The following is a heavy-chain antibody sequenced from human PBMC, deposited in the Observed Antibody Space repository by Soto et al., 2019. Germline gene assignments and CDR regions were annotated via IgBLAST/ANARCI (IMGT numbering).Heavy chain of an antibody. CDR1: GGSISSYY. J-gene: IGHJ4*02. CDR3: ARDIPNCSGGSCYSGGFDY. Sequence: SETMYLTCTVSGGSISSYYWSWIRQPPGKGLEWIGYIYYSGSTNYNPSLKSRVTISVDTSKNQFSLKLSSVTAADTAVYYCARDIPNCSGGSCYSGGFDYWGQGTLVTVSS. V-gene: IGHV4-59*01. D-gene: IGHD2-15*01. CDR2: IYYSGST.